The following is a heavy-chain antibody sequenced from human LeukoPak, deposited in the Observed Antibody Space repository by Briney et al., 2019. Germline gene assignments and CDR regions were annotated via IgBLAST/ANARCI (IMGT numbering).Heavy chain of an antibody. CDR2: ISSSGSTI. CDR3: ARTALYYGSGSYYLYFDY. CDR1: GFTFSDYY. V-gene: IGHV3-11*04. J-gene: IGHJ4*02. Sequence: GGSLRLSCAASGFTFSDYYMSWIRQAPGKGLEWVSYISSSGSTIYYADSVKGRFTISRDNAKNSLYLQMNSLRAEDTAVYYCARTALYYGSGSYYLYFDYWGQGTLVTVSS. D-gene: IGHD3-10*01.